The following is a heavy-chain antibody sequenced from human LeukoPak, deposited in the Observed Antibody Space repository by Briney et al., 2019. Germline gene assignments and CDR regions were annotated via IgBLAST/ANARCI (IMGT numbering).Heavy chain of an antibody. V-gene: IGHV3-7*01. CDR2: IKQEGREK. CDR1: GFTLSSYW. J-gene: IGHJ4*02. CDR3: ARLRYSDY. Sequence: GGSLRLSCAASGFTLSSYWVTWLRQARGKGLEGVANIKQEGREKFYVHSVKGRFTISRDNAKNSLYLQMNSLRAEDTAVYYCARLRYSDYWGQGTLVTVSS.